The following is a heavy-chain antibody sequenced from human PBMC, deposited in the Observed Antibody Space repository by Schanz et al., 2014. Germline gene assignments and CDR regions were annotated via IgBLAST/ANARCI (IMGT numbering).Heavy chain of an antibody. CDR1: RFAFSNCG. V-gene: IGHV3-33*01. CDR3: AREEGYGYGPGAFDI. D-gene: IGHD5-18*01. Sequence: VQLVESGGGLVQPGGSLRLSCAASRFAFSNCGMHWVRQAPGKGLEWVAVILYDGSKTYYADSVKGRFTISRDNSKNTLSLQMNSLRAEDTAVYYCAREEGYGYGPGAFDIWGQGTMVTVSS. J-gene: IGHJ3*02. CDR2: ILYDGSKT.